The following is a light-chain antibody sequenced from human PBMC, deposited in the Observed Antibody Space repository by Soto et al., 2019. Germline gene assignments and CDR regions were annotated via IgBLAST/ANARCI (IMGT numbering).Light chain of an antibody. V-gene: IGLV2-8*01. CDR1: RNDVGGWNY. J-gene: IGLJ7*02. Sequence: QSALTQRPSASGSPGQSVTISCTGTRNDVGGWNYVSWYQQHPGKVPKLLIFEVTRRPSGVPDRFSGSKSGNTAYLTVSGLGIEDGAPYYFSSYDVSSVFLFGGGPQLPA. CDR2: EVT. CDR3: SSYDVSSVFL.